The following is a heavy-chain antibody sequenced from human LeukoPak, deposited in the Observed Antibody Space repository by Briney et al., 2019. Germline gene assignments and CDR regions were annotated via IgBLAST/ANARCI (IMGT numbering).Heavy chain of an antibody. CDR2: IYSSGST. Sequence: PSETLSLTCTVSGGSISGYFWSWIRQPAGKGLEWIGRIYSSGSTNYNPSLKSRVTMSLDTSKNHLSLNLSSVTAADTAVYYCARECTSGREPTSGRPLDYWGQGTLVTVSS. D-gene: IGHD2-8*01. CDR3: ARECTSGREPTSGRPLDY. J-gene: IGHJ4*02. CDR1: GGSISGYF. V-gene: IGHV4-4*07.